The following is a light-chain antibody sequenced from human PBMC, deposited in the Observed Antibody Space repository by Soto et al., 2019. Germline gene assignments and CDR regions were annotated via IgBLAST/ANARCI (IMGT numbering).Light chain of an antibody. Sequence: DIVMTQSPDSLAVSLGERATINCKSSQSVLYSANNKNYLAWYQQKPGQPPKLLIYWASTRESGVPDRFSGSGSGTDFTLTISSLQAEDVAVYYCQQYYSTPPSTFSGGTKVEIK. CDR2: WAS. J-gene: IGKJ4*01. CDR3: QQYYSTPPST. CDR1: QSVLYSANNKNY. V-gene: IGKV4-1*01.